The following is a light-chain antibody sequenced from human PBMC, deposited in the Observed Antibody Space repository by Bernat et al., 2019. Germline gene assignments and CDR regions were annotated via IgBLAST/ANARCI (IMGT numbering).Light chain of an antibody. CDR1: SSDVGGYNY. V-gene: IGLV2-11*01. Sequence: QSALTQPRSVSGSPGQSVTISCTGTSSDVGGYNYVSWYQQHHGKAPKLMIYDVNKRPSGVPDRFSGSKSGNTASLTISGLQAEDEADYFCCSYAGSSAWVFGGGTKVTVL. CDR3: CSYAGSSAWV. CDR2: DVN. J-gene: IGLJ3*02.